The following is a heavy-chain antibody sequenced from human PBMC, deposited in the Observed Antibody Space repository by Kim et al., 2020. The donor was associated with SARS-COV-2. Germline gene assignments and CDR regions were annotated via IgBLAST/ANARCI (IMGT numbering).Heavy chain of an antibody. CDR2: IWYDGSNK. CDR1: GFTFSSYG. Sequence: GGSLRLSCAASGFTFSSYGMHWVRQAPGKGLEWVAVIWYDGSNKYYADSVKGRFTISRDNSKNTLYLQMNSLRAEDTAVYYCARDPDTAMGDYWGQGTLVTVSS. V-gene: IGHV3-33*01. CDR3: ARDPDTAMGDY. J-gene: IGHJ4*02. D-gene: IGHD5-18*01.